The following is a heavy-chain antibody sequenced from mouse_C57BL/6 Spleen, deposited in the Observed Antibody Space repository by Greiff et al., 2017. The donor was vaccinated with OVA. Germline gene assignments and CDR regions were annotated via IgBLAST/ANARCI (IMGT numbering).Heavy chain of an antibody. CDR3: AGGDSSGTNYYAMDY. D-gene: IGHD3-2*02. J-gene: IGHJ4*01. CDR2: IHPNSGST. V-gene: IGHV1-64*01. CDR1: GYTFTSYW. Sequence: QVQLKQPGAELVKPGASVKLSCKASGYTFTSYWMHWVKQRPGQGLEWIGMIHPNSGSTNYNEKFKSKATLTVDKSSSTAYMQLSSLTSEDSAVYYCAGGDSSGTNYYAMDYWGQGTSVTVSS.